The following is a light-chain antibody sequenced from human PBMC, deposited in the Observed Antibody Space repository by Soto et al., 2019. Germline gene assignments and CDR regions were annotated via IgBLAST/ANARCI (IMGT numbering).Light chain of an antibody. CDR3: QQYNSYPWT. Sequence: DIQMTQSPSTLSASVGDRVTLTCRASQSINRRLAWYQQKPGKAPNLLIYDASTLESGVPARFSGGDSGTEFTVTISSLQPDDFITFYCQQYNSYPWTFGQGTKVEIK. CDR1: QSINRR. V-gene: IGKV1-5*01. CDR2: DAS. J-gene: IGKJ1*01.